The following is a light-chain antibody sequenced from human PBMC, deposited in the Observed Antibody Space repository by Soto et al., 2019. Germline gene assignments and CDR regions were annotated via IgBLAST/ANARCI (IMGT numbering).Light chain of an antibody. CDR3: QKYNSYSPT. V-gene: IGKV3-15*01. J-gene: IGKJ1*01. CDR2: GES. Sequence: EIVMTQSPATLSLSPGERATLSCRASQSVSSKLAWYQQKPGQAPRLLIYGESTRATGIPDRFSGSGSGTEFTLTISSLQPDDFATYYCQKYNSYSPTFGQGTKVDIK. CDR1: QSVSSK.